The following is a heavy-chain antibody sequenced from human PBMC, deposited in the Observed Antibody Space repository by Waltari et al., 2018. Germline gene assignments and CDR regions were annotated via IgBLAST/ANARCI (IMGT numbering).Heavy chain of an antibody. CDR3: ARDPPVMVVGVSFDY. Sequence: EVQLVESGGGLVQPGGSLRLSCAASGFTFSSYSINWVRQAPGEGRGWISDISSSSSPIYYADSVRGRFTISRDNAKNSVYLQMNSLRAEDTAVYYCARDPPVMVVGVSFDYWGQGTLVTVSS. CDR2: ISSSSSPI. J-gene: IGHJ4*02. D-gene: IGHD1-26*01. CDR1: GFTFSSYS. V-gene: IGHV3-48*04.